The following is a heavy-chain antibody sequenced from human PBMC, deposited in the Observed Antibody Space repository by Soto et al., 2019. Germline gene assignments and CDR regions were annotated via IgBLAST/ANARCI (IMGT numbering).Heavy chain of an antibody. J-gene: IGHJ6*02. CDR3: ARGTTLAIFDYGMDV. D-gene: IGHD3-3*01. CDR1: GFTFSSYA. Sequence: QVQLEESGGGVVQPGRSLRLSCVGTGFTFSSYAMHWVGQAPGKGLEWVAVISNDGTNKYYADSVEGRITISRDNSKNTLYLQMHSLRSEDTAVYYCARGTTLAIFDYGMDVWGQGATVTVSS. CDR2: ISNDGTNK. V-gene: IGHV3-30-3*01.